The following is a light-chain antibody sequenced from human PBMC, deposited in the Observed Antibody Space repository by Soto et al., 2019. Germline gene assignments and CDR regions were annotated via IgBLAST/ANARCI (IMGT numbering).Light chain of an antibody. V-gene: IGLV2-14*01. J-gene: IGLJ1*01. CDR2: EVT. Sequence: QSALTQPASVSASPGQSITISCTGTSSDVGTYDDVSWYRQHPGKAPRLLIYEVTNRPSGVSNRFSGSKSGDTASLTISGLPAEDEGDYYCSSYTSGSTYVFGSGTKLTVL. CDR3: SSYTSGSTYV. CDR1: SSDVGTYDD.